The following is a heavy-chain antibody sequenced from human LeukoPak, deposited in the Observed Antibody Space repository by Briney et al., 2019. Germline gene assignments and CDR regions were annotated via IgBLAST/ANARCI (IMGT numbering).Heavy chain of an antibody. V-gene: IGHV4-38-2*01. CDR3: ARSQDGLFDY. CDR2: IYHSGGT. J-gene: IGHJ4*02. CDR1: GYSISSGYY. Sequence: SETLSLTCAVSGYSISSGYYWGWIRQPPGKGLEWIGSIYHSGGTYYNPSLKSRVTISVDTSKNQFSLKLSSVTAADTAVYYCARSQDGLFDYWGQGTLVTVSS.